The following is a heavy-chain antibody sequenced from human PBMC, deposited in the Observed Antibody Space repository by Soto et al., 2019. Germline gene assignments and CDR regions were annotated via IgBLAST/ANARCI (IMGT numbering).Heavy chain of an antibody. V-gene: IGHV3-74*01. CDR3: ATAVNYRFYX. J-gene: IGHJ4*02. CDR1: AFSFSTSW. D-gene: IGHD1-7*01. CDR2: IKPDGRTI. Sequence: SLRLSCATSAFSFSTSWMHWVRQAPGEGLVWFSRIKPDGRTINYADSVKGRFTISRDNAKNTLYLKMNILRVEETAVYFCATAVNYRFYXWGLGTLVTVSX.